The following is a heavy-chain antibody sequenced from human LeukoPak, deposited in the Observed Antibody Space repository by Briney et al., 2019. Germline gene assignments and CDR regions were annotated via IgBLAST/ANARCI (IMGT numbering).Heavy chain of an antibody. Sequence: PGGSLRLSCAASGFTLSSYSMNWVRQAPGKGLEWVSSISRSSAYIYYADSVKGRFTISRDNAKNSLYLQMNSLRAEDTAVYYCARVRYYYYMDVWGKGTTVTVSS. CDR3: ARVRYYYYMDV. J-gene: IGHJ6*03. V-gene: IGHV3-21*01. CDR1: GFTLSSYS. CDR2: ISRSSAYI.